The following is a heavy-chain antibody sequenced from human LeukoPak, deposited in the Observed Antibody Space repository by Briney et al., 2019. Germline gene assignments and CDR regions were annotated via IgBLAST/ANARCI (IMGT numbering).Heavy chain of an antibody. CDR1: GGAISSGAYD. J-gene: IGHJ4*02. CDR3: ARVVVGGTFDY. D-gene: IGHD2-15*01. V-gene: IGHV4-31*03. CDR2: IYYTGGT. Sequence: SQTLSLTCTVSGGAISSGAYDWSWVRQHPEKGLEWIGYIYYTGGTYYTPSLKSRVTISIDTSKNQFPLNLGSVTAADTAVYYCARVVVGGTFDYWGQGTLVTVSS.